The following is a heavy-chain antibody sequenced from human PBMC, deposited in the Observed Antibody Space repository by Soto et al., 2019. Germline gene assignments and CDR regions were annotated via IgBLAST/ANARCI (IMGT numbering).Heavy chain of an antibody. D-gene: IGHD1-26*01. CDR2: ITGSGANI. J-gene: IGHJ4*02. V-gene: IGHV3-23*01. CDR1: GFTFSSFA. Sequence: GGSLRLSCAASGFTFSSFAMSWVRQATGKGLEWVSGITGSGANIYYADSVKGRFPISGDNSKSTLDFQMDSLRSEDTAVYYGAIRGYSGTSLDNIWGQGTQVTVSS. CDR3: AIRGYSGTSLDNI.